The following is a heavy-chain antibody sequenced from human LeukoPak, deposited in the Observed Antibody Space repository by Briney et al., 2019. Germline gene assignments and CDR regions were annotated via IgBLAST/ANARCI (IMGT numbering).Heavy chain of an antibody. CDR1: GYTFTGYY. V-gene: IGHV1-2*02. Sequence: ASVKVSCKASGYTFTGYYMHWVRQAPGQGLEWMGWINPNSGGTNYAQKFQGRVTMTRDTSISTAYMELSRLRSDDTAVYYCARADRVVPAAMGYWGQGTLVTVSS. CDR3: ARADRVVPAAMGY. D-gene: IGHD2-2*01. J-gene: IGHJ4*02. CDR2: INPNSGGT.